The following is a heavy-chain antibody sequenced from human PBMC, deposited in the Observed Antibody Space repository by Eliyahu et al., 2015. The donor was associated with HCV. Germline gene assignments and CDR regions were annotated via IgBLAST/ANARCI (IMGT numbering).Heavy chain of an antibody. CDR1: GAAIXSQT. CDR3: ARDLGIALSGTSWVDP. J-gene: IGHJ5*02. Sequence: QVQLQESGPGLVKPSETLSLTCNVXGAAIXSQTXTWIRXXPGKGLEFXXYIYYTGSTNYNPSLKSRVTISVDTSKNQFSLRLTSVTAADTAVYYCARDLGIALSGTSWVDPWGPGTLVTVSS. D-gene: IGHD6-19*01. V-gene: IGHV4-59*11. CDR2: IYYTGST.